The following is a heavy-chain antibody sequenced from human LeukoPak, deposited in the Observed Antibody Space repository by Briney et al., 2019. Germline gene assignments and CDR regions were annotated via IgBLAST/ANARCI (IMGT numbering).Heavy chain of an antibody. CDR2: IRSKANSYAT. D-gene: IGHD3-16*01. CDR3: TRLGDTHKGY. Sequence: PGGSLRLSCAASGFTFSGSAMHWVRQASGKGLEWVGRIRSKANSYATAYAASVKGRFTISRDDSKNTAYLQMNSLKTEDTAVYYCTRLGDTHKGYWGQGTLVTVSS. V-gene: IGHV3-73*01. CDR1: GFTFSGSA. J-gene: IGHJ4*02.